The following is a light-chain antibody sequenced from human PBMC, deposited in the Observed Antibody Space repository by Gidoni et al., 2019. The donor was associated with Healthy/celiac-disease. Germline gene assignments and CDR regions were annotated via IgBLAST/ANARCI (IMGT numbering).Light chain of an antibody. CDR2: AAS. J-gene: IGKJ4*01. Sequence: DIQITQSPSSLSASVGDRVTITCRASQSISSYLNWYQQKPGKAPKLLIYAASRLQSGVPSRFSGSGSGTDFTLPTSSLQPEDFATYSCQQSSSTPLTFGGGTKVEIK. CDR3: QQSSSTPLT. CDR1: QSISSY. V-gene: IGKV1-39*01.